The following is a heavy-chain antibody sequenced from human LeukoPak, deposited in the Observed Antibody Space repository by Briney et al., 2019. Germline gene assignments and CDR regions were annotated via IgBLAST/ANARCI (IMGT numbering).Heavy chain of an antibody. J-gene: IGHJ4*02. Sequence: GGSLRLSCAASGFTFRRYWMSWARQAPGKGLEWVANIKQDGSEKYYVDSVKGRFTISRDNAKNSLYLQMNSLRAEDTAVYYCVGLGENYWGQGTLVTVSS. CDR2: IKQDGSEK. CDR3: VGLGENY. CDR1: GFTFRRYW. V-gene: IGHV3-7*02. D-gene: IGHD3-10*01.